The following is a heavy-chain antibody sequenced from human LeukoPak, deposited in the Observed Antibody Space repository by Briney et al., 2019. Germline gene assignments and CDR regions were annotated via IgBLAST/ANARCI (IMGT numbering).Heavy chain of an antibody. V-gene: IGHV3-23*01. J-gene: IGHJ2*01. Sequence: PGGSPRLSCAASGFTFSSYAMSWVRQAPGKGLEWVSVISGSGGSTYYADSVKGRFIISGDTSKNTLYLQMNSLRAEDTAVYYCAKDEGDWYFDLWGRGTLVTVSS. CDR2: ISGSGGST. CDR3: AKDEGDWYFDL. CDR1: GFTFSSYA.